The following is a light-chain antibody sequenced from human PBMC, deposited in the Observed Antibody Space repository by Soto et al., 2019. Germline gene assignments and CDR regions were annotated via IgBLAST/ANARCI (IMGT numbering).Light chain of an antibody. CDR3: SSYAGNNNFCV. CDR2: EVT. V-gene: IGLV2-8*01. Sequence: QSVLTQPPSSSGSPGQSVTISCIGTSSDVGGYDYVSWYQQHPGKAPKLIISEVTKRPSGVPDRFSGSKSGNTASLTVSGLQAEDKADYYCSSYAGNNNFCVFGTGTKVTVL. J-gene: IGLJ1*01. CDR1: SSDVGGYDY.